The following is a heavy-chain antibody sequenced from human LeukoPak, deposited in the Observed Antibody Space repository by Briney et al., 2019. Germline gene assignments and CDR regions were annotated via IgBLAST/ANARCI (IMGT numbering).Heavy chain of an antibody. V-gene: IGHV4-34*01. D-gene: IGHD4-23*01. CDR3: ARGRDAVVTLGPNWFDP. J-gene: IGHJ5*02. Sequence: SETLSLTCAVYGGSFSGYYWSWIRQPPGKGLEWIGEINHSGSTNYNPSLKSRVTTSVDTSKNQFSLKLSSVTAADAAVYYCARGRDAVVTLGPNWFDPWGQGTLVTVSS. CDR1: GGSFSGYY. CDR2: INHSGST.